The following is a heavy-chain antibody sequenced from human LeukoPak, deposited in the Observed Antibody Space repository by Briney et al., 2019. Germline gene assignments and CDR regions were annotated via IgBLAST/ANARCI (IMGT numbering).Heavy chain of an antibody. CDR2: ISYDGSNK. Sequence: GGSLRLSCAASGFTFSSYAMHWVRQAPGKGLEWVAVISYDGSNKYYADSVKGRFTISRDNSKNTLNLQMNSLRAEDTAVYYCASSIASDSYYYGMDVWGQGTTVTVSS. J-gene: IGHJ6*02. CDR1: GFTFSSYA. V-gene: IGHV3-30-3*01. CDR3: ASSIASDSYYYGMDV. D-gene: IGHD6-6*01.